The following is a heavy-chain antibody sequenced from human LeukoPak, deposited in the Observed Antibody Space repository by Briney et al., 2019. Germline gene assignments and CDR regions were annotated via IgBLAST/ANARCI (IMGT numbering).Heavy chain of an antibody. Sequence: GGSLRLSCAASGFTFSSYWMSWVRQAPAKGLEWVANKKQDGSEKYYVDSVKGRFTISRDNAKNSLYLQMNSLRAEDTAVYYCAREELWFGELLSLDYWGQGTLVTVSS. V-gene: IGHV3-7*01. CDR1: GFTFSSYW. CDR2: KKQDGSEK. CDR3: AREELWFGELLSLDY. J-gene: IGHJ4*02. D-gene: IGHD3-10*01.